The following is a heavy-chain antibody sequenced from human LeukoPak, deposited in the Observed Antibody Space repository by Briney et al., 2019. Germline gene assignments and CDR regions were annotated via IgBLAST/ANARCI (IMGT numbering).Heavy chain of an antibody. J-gene: IGHJ4*02. Sequence: SETLSLTCTVSGFSISSGYYWGWIRQPPGKGLEWIGNIYPSGSTSYNSSLQSRVTISIDTSKNQFSLKVSSVTAADTAVYYCARSPYSSLDYWGQGTLVTVSS. CDR2: IYPSGST. CDR3: ARSPYSSLDY. D-gene: IGHD2-15*01. V-gene: IGHV4-38-2*02. CDR1: GFSISSGYY.